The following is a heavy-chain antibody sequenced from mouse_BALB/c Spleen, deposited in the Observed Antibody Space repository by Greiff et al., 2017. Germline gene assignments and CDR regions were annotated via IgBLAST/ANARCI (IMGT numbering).Heavy chain of an antibody. CDR2: IRNKANGYTT. CDR1: GFTFTDYY. CDR3: ARDGFYYYGSSGFDY. V-gene: IGHV7-3*02. D-gene: IGHD1-1*01. Sequence: EVQGVESGGGLVQPGGSLRLSCATSGFTFTDYYMSWVRQPPGKALEWLGFIRNKANGYTTEYSASVKGRFTISRDNSQSILYLQMNTLRAEDSATYYCARDGFYYYGSSGFDYWGQGTTLTVSA. J-gene: IGHJ2*01.